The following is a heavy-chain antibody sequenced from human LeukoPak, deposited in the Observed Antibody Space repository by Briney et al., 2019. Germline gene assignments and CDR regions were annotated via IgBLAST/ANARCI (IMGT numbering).Heavy chain of an antibody. CDR1: GYTFTGYY. D-gene: IGHD1-26*01. CDR2: INPNSGGT. V-gene: IGHV1-2*02. CDR3: ARDRYSGTYLYDY. J-gene: IGHJ4*02. Sequence: ASVTVSYKASGYTFTGYYMHWVRQAPGQGLEWMGWINPNSGGTNYAQKFQGRVTMTRDTSISTAYMELSRLRSDDTAVYYCARDRYSGTYLYDYWGQRALVTVSS.